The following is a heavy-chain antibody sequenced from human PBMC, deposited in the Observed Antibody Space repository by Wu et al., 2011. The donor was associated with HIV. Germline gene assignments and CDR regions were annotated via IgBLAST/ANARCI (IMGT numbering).Heavy chain of an antibody. J-gene: IGHJ3*02. CDR3: ARDLGGSGAFNI. V-gene: IGHV3-11*04. CDR2: ISTSVSTV. D-gene: IGHD3-16*01. Sequence: YISTSVSTVYYSDSVKGRFTISRDNGRNSLYLQMNSLRAEDTAVYYCARDLGGSGAFNIWGQGTVVTVSS.